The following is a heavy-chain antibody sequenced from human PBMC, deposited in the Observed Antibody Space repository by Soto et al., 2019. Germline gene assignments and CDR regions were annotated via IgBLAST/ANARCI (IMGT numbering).Heavy chain of an antibody. CDR2: IYYSGST. J-gene: IGHJ6*03. D-gene: IGHD3-3*01. V-gene: IGHV4-39*01. CDR3: ARVLGSGLLGYYYYYMDV. CDR1: GGSISSSSYY. Sequence: SETLSLTCTVSGGSISSSSYYWGWIRQPPGKGLEWIGSIYYSGSTYYNPSLKSRVTISVDTSKNQFSLKLSSVTAADTAVYYCARVLGSGLLGYYYYYMDVWGKGTTVTVSS.